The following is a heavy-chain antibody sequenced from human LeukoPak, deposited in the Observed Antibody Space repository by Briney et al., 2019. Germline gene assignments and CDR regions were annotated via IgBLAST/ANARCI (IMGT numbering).Heavy chain of an antibody. CDR2: IYHSGST. CDR1: GGSISSGGYS. J-gene: IGHJ3*02. CDR3: ASSMVSDAFDI. D-gene: IGHD3-10*01. Sequence: SETLSLTCAVSGGSISSGGYSWSWIRQPPGKGLEWIGYIYHSGSTYYNPSLKSRVTISVDRSKNQFSLKLSSVTAADTAVYYCASSMVSDAFDIWGQGTMVTVSS. V-gene: IGHV4-30-2*01.